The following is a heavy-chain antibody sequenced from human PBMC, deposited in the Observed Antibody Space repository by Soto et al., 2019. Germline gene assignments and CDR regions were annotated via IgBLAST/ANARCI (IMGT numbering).Heavy chain of an antibody. CDR1: GGSLSNYG. Sequence: QVQLVQYGAEVKKPGSSVKVSCKASGGSLSNYGISWVRQAPGQGLEWMGGIIPVFGTANYAQKFQGRVTIAADTASNIVYLVVASLISEDPAMYYCARGDATNIVVAPYYDMDVWGQGTTVTVSS. CDR3: ARGDATNIVVAPYYDMDV. J-gene: IGHJ6*02. V-gene: IGHV1-69*14. D-gene: IGHD6-19*01. CDR2: IIPVFGTA.